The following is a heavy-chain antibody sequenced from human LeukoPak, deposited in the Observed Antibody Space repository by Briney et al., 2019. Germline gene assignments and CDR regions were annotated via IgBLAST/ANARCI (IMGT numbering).Heavy chain of an antibody. D-gene: IGHD1-14*01. CDR1: RGTFSSYA. V-gene: IGHV1-69*13. J-gene: IGHJ6*02. CDR2: IIPIFGTA. CDR3: ARDPGYGMDV. Sequence: ASVKVSCKASRGTFSSYAISWVRQAPGQGLEWMGGIIPIFGTANYAQKFQGRVTITADESTSTAYMELSSLRSEDTAVYYCARDPGYGMDVWGQGTTVTVSS.